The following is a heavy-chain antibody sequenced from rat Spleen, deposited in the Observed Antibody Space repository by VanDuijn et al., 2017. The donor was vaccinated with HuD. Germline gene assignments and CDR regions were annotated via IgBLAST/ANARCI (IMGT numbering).Heavy chain of an antibody. D-gene: IGHD4-3*01. V-gene: IGHV5S10*01. J-gene: IGHJ2*01. CDR3: ATWIIRGRD. CDR2: IIYDGGRT. CDR1: GFTLSDYN. Sequence: EVQLVESGGGLVQPGRSLKLSCEVSGFTLSDYNMAWVRQAPRKGLEWVATIIYDGGRTYYRDSVKGRFTISRDNAKNTLYLQMDSLRSEDTATYYCATWIIRGRDWGQGVMVTVSS.